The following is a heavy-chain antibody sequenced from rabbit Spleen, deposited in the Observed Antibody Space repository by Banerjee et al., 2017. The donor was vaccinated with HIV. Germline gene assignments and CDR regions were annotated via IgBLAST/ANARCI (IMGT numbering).Heavy chain of an antibody. J-gene: IGHJ4*01. V-gene: IGHV1S40*01. CDR2: IYAGSSGTT. CDR1: GIDFSSGYY. CDR3: VRDLGYDDYSEKGYFNL. D-gene: IGHD2-1*01. Sequence: QSLEESGGVLVKPGGTLTLTCKASGIDFSSGYYMYWVRQAPGKGLEWIACIYAGSSGTTYYTSWAKGRFTISSHNAQNTLYLQLNSLTAADTATYFCVRDLGYDDYSEKGYFNLWGQGTLVTVS.